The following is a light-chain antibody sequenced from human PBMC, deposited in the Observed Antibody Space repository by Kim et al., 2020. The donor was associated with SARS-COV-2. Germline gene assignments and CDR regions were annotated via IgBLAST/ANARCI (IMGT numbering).Light chain of an antibody. J-gene: IGKJ1*01. Sequence: CATVGDRVTNTELASQSIGECWAWNQQKAGKAPNLRRYGAYTLRRGVPSRFRGSGSGTEFTLTITSLQPDDVATYFCQQYKDYMTFGQGTRVEIE. CDR2: GAY. CDR3: QQYKDYMT. V-gene: IGKV1-5*01. CDR1: QSIGEC.